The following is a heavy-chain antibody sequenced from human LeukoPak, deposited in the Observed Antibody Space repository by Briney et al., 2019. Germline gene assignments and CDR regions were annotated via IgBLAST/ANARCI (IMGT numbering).Heavy chain of an antibody. V-gene: IGHV1-2*02. CDR3: ARVEDSSEYYFDY. CDR2: INPNSGGT. J-gene: IGHJ4*02. D-gene: IGHD6-25*01. CDR1: GYTFTGYY. Sequence: GASVKVSCKASGYTFTGYYMHWVRQAPGQGLEWMGWINPNSGGTNYAQKFQGRVTMTRDTSISTAYMELSRLRSDDTAVYYCARVEDSSEYYFDYWGQGTLATVSS.